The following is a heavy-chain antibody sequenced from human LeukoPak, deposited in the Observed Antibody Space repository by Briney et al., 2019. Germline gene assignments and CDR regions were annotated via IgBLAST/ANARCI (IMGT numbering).Heavy chain of an antibody. V-gene: IGHV4-59*01. CDR2: IYYSGST. Sequence: SETLSLTRTVSGGSISSYYWSWIRQPPGKGLEWIGYIYYSGSTNYNPSLKSRVTISVDTSKNQFSLKLSSVTAADTAVYYCARDIYDSSGYGFDYWGQGTLVTVSS. CDR1: GGSISSYY. CDR3: ARDIYDSSGYGFDY. J-gene: IGHJ4*02. D-gene: IGHD3-22*01.